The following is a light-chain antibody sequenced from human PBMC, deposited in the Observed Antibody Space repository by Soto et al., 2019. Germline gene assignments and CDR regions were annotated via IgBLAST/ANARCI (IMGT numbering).Light chain of an antibody. CDR1: QGISSA. V-gene: IGKV1-13*02. Sequence: AIQLTQSPSSLSASVGDRVTITCRASQGISSALAWYQQKPGQAPKLLIYDASSLESGVPSRFSGSGSETDFTLTISSLQPEDFATYYCQHFNSYPRTFGPGTKVDIK. CDR2: DAS. J-gene: IGKJ3*01. CDR3: QHFNSYPRT.